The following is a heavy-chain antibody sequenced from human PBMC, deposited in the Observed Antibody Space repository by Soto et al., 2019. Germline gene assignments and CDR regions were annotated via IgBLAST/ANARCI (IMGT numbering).Heavy chain of an antibody. CDR2: INPSGGST. Sequence: ASVKVSCKASGYTFTSYYMHWVRQAPGQGLEWMGIINPSGGSTSYAQKFQGRVTMTRDTSTSTVYMELSSLRSEDTAVYYCARDSTPSDSSGYCIDWGQGTLVTVSS. V-gene: IGHV1-46*01. CDR1: GYTFTSYY. J-gene: IGHJ4*02. D-gene: IGHD3-22*01. CDR3: ARDSTPSDSSGYCID.